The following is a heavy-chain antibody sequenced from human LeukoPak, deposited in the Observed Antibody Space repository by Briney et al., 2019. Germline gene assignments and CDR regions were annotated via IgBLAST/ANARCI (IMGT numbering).Heavy chain of an antibody. D-gene: IGHD1-1*01. V-gene: IGHV3-23*01. CDR3: AKVRTGHYFDY. CDR2: ISGTGGST. Sequence: GSLRLSCAASGFTFSNYAMSWVRQAPGKGLEWVSSISGTGGSTYYADSVKGRFTISRDNSNNTLFLQMNSLRAEDTAVYYCAKVRTGHYFDYWGRGTLVTVSS. CDR1: GFTFSNYA. J-gene: IGHJ4*02.